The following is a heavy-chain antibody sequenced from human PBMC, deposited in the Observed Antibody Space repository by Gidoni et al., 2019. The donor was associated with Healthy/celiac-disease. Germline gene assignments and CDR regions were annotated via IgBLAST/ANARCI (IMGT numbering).Heavy chain of an antibody. V-gene: IGHV1-18*01. CDR1: GYTFSSYG. D-gene: IGHD6-19*01. CDR3: ARGLRSLRSQSAYYYYGMDV. Sequence: QVQLVQSGAEVKKPGASVKVSCKASGYTFSSYGISWVRQAPGQGLEWMGWISAYNGNTNYAQKLQGRVTMTTDTSTSTAYMELRSLRSDDTAVYYCARGLRSLRSQSAYYYYGMDVWGQGTTVTVSS. J-gene: IGHJ6*02. CDR2: ISAYNGNT.